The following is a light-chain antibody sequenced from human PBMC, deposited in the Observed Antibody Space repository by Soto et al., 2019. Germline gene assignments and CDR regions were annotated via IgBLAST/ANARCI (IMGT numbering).Light chain of an antibody. J-gene: IGKJ4*01. CDR1: QSIDNW. CDR2: KTS. Sequence: DIQMTQSPSTLCASVGDRVTITCRASQSIDNWLAWYQQKPGKAPKLLIYKTSNLESGVPSRFSGSGSGTEFSLTISSLQPDDFATYYCQQYKSFSLTFGGGTSVEVK. V-gene: IGKV1-5*03. CDR3: QQYKSFSLT.